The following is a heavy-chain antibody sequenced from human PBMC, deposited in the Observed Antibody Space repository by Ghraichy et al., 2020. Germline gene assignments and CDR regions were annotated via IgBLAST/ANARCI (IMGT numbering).Heavy chain of an antibody. CDR3: VKDLVGGGFGAYGMDV. V-gene: IGHV3-74*01. Sequence: LSLTCAASGFTFSSYWMHWVRQAPGKGLVWVSRINSDGGNTTYADSVKGRFTISKDNAKNTLYLQMNSLRAEDTAVYYCVKDLVGGGFGAYGMDVWGQGTTVTVSS. CDR2: INSDGGNT. J-gene: IGHJ6*02. D-gene: IGHD2-21*01. CDR1: GFTFSSYW.